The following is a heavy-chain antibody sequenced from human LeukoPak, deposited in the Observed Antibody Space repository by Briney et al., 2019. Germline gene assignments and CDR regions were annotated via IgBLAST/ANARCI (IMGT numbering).Heavy chain of an antibody. D-gene: IGHD2-2*01. Sequence: GGSLRLSCAASGFTVSSNYMSWVRQAPGKGLKWVSVIYSGGSTYYADSVKGRFTISRDISTDTLWLQMDSLRTEDTAVYYCAKGPLRGTAAAIDYWGQGTLVTVSS. CDR3: AKGPLRGTAAAIDY. CDR2: IYSGGST. CDR1: GFTVSSNY. J-gene: IGHJ4*02. V-gene: IGHV3-53*05.